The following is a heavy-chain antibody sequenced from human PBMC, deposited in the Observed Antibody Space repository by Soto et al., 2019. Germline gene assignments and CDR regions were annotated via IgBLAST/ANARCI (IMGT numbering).Heavy chain of an antibody. CDR2: INSDGSST. D-gene: IGHD3-22*01. J-gene: IGHJ4*02. CDR1: GFTFSSYW. Sequence: GGSLRLSCAASGFTFSSYWMHWVRQAPGKGLVWVSRINSDGSSTSYADSVKGRFTISRDNAKNTLYLQMNSLRAEDTAVYYCAKVHYDSSGYGLDYWGQGTLVTVSS. CDR3: AKVHYDSSGYGLDY. V-gene: IGHV3-74*01.